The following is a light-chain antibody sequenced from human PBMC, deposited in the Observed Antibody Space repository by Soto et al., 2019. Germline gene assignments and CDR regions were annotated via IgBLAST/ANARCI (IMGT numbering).Light chain of an antibody. J-gene: IGLJ1*01. V-gene: IGLV1-40*01. Sequence: QSVLTQPPSVSGALGQRVTISCTGITSNIGAGYDVHWYQLLPGRAPKLLIYGNTNRPSGVSNRFSASKSGNTASLTISGLQAEDEADYYCSSYLPTSILYVFGTGTKVTVL. CDR1: TSNIGAGYD. CDR2: GNT. CDR3: SSYLPTSILYV.